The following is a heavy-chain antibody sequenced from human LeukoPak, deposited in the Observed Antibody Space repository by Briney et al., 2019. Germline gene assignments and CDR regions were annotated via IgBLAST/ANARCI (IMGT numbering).Heavy chain of an antibody. V-gene: IGHV5-51*01. J-gene: IGHJ4*02. CDR1: GYSFTSYW. Sequence: GESLKISCKGSGYSFTSYWIGWVRQMPGKGLEWMGIIYPGDSDTRYSPSFQGQVTISADKSISTAYLQWSSLKASDTAMYYCARCAAAGYSSGWYDYFDYWGQGTLVTVSS. CDR3: ARCAAAGYSSGWYDYFDY. CDR2: IYPGDSDT. D-gene: IGHD6-19*01.